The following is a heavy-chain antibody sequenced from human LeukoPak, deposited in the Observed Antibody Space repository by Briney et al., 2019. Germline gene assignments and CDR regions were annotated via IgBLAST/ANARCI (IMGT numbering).Heavy chain of an antibody. CDR2: ISGSGEDT. CDR1: GFTFSTYA. Sequence: GGSLRLSCAASGFTFSTYAMSWVRQAPGKGLEWVSAISGSGEDTYYADSVRGRFTISSDKARNSLYLQMNSLRVDDTAMYYCARDHRYAFDNWSHGTLVTVSS. D-gene: IGHD5-12*01. J-gene: IGHJ4*01. V-gene: IGHV3-23*01. CDR3: ARDHRYAFDN.